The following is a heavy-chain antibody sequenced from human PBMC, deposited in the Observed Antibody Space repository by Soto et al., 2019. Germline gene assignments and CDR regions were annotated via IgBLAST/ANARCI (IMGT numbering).Heavy chain of an antibody. CDR3: AKDLDSSSWYFTFNI. V-gene: IGHV3-23*01. CDR1: GFTFGTYA. D-gene: IGHD6-13*01. Sequence: PGWSLRLSCAASGFTFGTYAMSWVRQAPGKGLEWVSALSGSGGSTYYADSVKGRFTISRDNSKNTLYLQMNSLRAEDTALYYCAKDLDSSSWYFTFNIWGQGTMVTVSS. CDR2: LSGSGGST. J-gene: IGHJ3*02.